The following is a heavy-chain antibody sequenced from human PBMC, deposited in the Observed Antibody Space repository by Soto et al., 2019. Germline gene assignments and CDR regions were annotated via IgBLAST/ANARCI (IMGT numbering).Heavy chain of an antibody. CDR2: IYQSGST. D-gene: IGHD3-22*01. J-gene: IGHJ6*02. CDR3: AGSGYYPNSGMDV. CDR1: GGSISSCGYS. V-gene: IGHV4-30-2*01. Sequence: QLQLQESGSGLVKPSQTLSLTCAVSGGSISSCGYSWSWIRQTPGKGLEWIGYIYQSGSTYYNPSLKSRVTISVDRSKTQFSLKLSSVTAADTAVYYCAGSGYYPNSGMDVWGQGTTVTVSS.